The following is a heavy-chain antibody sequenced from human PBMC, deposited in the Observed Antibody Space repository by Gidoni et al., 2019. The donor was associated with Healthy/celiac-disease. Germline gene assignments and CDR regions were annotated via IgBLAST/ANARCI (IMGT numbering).Heavy chain of an antibody. V-gene: IGHV4-34*01. D-gene: IGHD3-10*01. CDR1: GGSFSGYY. J-gene: IGHJ4*02. Sequence: QVQLQQWGAGLLKPSETLSLTCAVYGGSFSGYYWGWIRQPPGKGLEWIGEINHSGSTNYNPSLKSRVTISVDTSKNQFSLKLSSVTAADTAVYYCATAPHYGSGSYYNDYWGQGTLVTVSS. CDR3: ATAPHYGSGSYYNDY. CDR2: INHSGST.